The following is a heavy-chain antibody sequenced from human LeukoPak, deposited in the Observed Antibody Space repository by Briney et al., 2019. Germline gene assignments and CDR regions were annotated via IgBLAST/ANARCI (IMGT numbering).Heavy chain of an antibody. Sequence: SETLSLTCTVSGGSISSSSYYWGWIRQPPGKGLEWIGNIYYSGSTYYNPSLKSRVTISVDTSKNQFSLKLSSVTAADTAVYYCARDCSGGSCYSNMGVDYWGQGTLVTVSS. CDR2: IYYSGST. CDR1: GGSISSSSYY. CDR3: ARDCSGGSCYSNMGVDY. V-gene: IGHV4-39*07. D-gene: IGHD2-15*01. J-gene: IGHJ4*02.